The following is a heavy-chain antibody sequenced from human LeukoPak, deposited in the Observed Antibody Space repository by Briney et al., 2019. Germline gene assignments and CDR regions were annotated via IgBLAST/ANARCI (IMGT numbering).Heavy chain of an antibody. CDR3: ARSGAAAIRGPFDY. Sequence: SETLSLTCTVSGGSISSGGYYWSWIRQHPGKGLEWIGYIYYSGSTYYNPSLKSRVTISVDTSKNQFSLKLSSVTAADTAVYYRARSGAAAIRGPFDYWGQGTLVTVSS. CDR1: GGSISSGGYY. J-gene: IGHJ4*02. CDR2: IYYSGST. D-gene: IGHD2-2*02. V-gene: IGHV4-31*03.